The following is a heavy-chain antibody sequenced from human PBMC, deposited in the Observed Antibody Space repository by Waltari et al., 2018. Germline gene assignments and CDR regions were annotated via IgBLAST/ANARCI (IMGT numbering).Heavy chain of an antibody. CDR1: GGSISSSSYY. CDR3: ARPALGYGDYGGWFDP. CDR2: IYYSGST. V-gene: IGHV4-39*07. Sequence: QLQLQESGPGLVKPSETLSLTCTVSGGSISSSSYYWGWIRQPPGKGLEWIGSIYYSGSTYYNPSLKSRVTISVDTSKNQFSLKLSSVTAADTAVYYCARPALGYGDYGGWFDPWGQGTLVTVSS. D-gene: IGHD4-17*01. J-gene: IGHJ5*02.